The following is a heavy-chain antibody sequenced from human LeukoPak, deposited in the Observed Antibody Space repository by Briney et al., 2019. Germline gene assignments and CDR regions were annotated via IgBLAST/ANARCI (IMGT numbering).Heavy chain of an antibody. V-gene: IGHV1-69*02. CDR2: FVPGVGVS. D-gene: IGHD2-2*01. CDR1: GGSFSTYP. Sequence: GSSVRVSCKASGGSFSTYPITWVRQAPGHGLEWMGRFVPGVGVSTYAQRFKGRVTFTADASTTTSFMEVASLKSDDTAVYYCARGQSSANDRKGRTGLDSWGQGTLVTVSS. J-gene: IGHJ4*02. CDR3: ARGQSSANDRKGRTGLDS.